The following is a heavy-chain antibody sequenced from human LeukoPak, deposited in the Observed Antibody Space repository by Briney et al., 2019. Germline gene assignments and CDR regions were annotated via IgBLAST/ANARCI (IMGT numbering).Heavy chain of an antibody. J-gene: IGHJ4*02. Sequence: AGGSLILSCAASGFTFSSYAMSWVRQAPGKGLEWVSAISGSGGSTYYADSVKGRFTISRDNAKNSLYLQMNSLRAEDTAVYYCARDLNYVNWGQGTLVTVSS. CDR1: GFTFSSYA. V-gene: IGHV3-23*01. D-gene: IGHD3-16*01. CDR2: ISGSGGST. CDR3: ARDLNYVN.